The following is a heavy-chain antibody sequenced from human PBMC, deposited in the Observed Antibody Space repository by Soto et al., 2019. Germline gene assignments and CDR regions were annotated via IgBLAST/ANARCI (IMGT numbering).Heavy chain of an antibody. D-gene: IGHD3-10*01. V-gene: IGHV3-23*01. Sequence: EVQLLESGGGLVQPGGSLRLSCAASGFSFSSYAMNWVRQAPGKGLEWVSGISGSGDRTFYADSVRGRFTMSRDNSKNSRYLQMNSLRADDTAVYYCAKIIRVGASGTYQYPLDYWGQGTLVTVSS. CDR3: AKIIRVGASGTYQYPLDY. J-gene: IGHJ4*02. CDR2: ISGSGDRT. CDR1: GFSFSSYA.